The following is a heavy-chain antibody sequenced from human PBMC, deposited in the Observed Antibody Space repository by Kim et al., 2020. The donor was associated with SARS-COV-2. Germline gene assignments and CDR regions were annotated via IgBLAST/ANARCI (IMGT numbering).Heavy chain of an antibody. D-gene: IGHD3-10*01. V-gene: IGHV1-69*13. J-gene: IGHJ5*02. CDR1: GGTITRYG. Sequence: SVKVSCQASGGTITRYGISWVRQAPGQGLEWMGGTIPILGTANYAQRFQGRVTISADDSSNTAYIELSSLTSDDTAVYYCARGYGSGSGGFDTWGQGTL. CDR2: TIPILGTA. CDR3: ARGYGSGSGGFDT.